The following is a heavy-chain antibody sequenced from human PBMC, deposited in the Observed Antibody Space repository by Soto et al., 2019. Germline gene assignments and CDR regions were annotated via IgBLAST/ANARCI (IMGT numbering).Heavy chain of an antibody. D-gene: IGHD3-16*02. CDR2: IIPIFGTA. CDR3: ASPRHRPHDYVWGSYHYGMDV. CDR1: GGTFSSYA. Sequence: QVQLVQSGAEVKKPGSSVKVSCKASGGTFSSYAISWVRQAPGQGREWMGGIIPIFGTANYAQKFQGRVTITADESTSTAYMALSSLRSEDTAVHYCASPRHRPHDYVWGSYHYGMDVWGQGTTVTVSS. V-gene: IGHV1-69*01. J-gene: IGHJ6*02.